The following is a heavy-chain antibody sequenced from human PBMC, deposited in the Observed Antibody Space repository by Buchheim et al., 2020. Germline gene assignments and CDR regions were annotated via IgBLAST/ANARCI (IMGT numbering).Heavy chain of an antibody. CDR3: AKDQANAYYDFWSGYYDYYYYGMDV. V-gene: IGHV3-23*01. D-gene: IGHD3-3*01. CDR2: ISGSGGST. CDR1: GFTFSSYA. Sequence: EVQLLESGGGLVQPGGSLRLSCAASGFTFSSYAMSWVRQAPGKGLEWVSAISGSGGSTYYADSVKGRFTISRANSKNTLYLQMNSLRAEDTAVYYCAKDQANAYYDFWSGYYDYYYYGMDVWGQGTT. J-gene: IGHJ6*02.